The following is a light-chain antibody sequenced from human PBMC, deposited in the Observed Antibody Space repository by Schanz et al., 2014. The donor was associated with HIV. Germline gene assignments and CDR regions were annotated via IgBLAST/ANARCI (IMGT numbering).Light chain of an antibody. CDR3: NSYTSSSTWV. CDR2: DVS. CDR1: SSDVGGYNY. Sequence: QSALTQPASVSGTPGQSITISCTGSSSDVGGYNYVSWYQQHPDKAPKLMIYDVSDRPSGVSNRFSGSKSGNTASLTISGLQADDEADYYCNSYTSSSTWVFGGGTKLTVL. J-gene: IGLJ3*02. V-gene: IGLV2-14*03.